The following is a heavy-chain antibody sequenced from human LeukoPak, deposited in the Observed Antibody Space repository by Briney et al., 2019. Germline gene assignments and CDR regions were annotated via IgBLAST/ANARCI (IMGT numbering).Heavy chain of an antibody. CDR1: GGSISSGSYY. CDR3: AGGGLQPWGDFWSGYPRYYYYMDV. D-gene: IGHD3-3*01. CDR2: IYTSGST. Sequence: PSQTLSLTCTVSGGSISSGSYYWSWIRQPAGKGLEWIGRIYTSGSTNYNPSLKSRVTISVDTSKNQFSLKLSSVTAADTAVYYCAGGGLQPWGDFWSGYPRYYYYMDVWGKGTTVTVSS. J-gene: IGHJ6*03. V-gene: IGHV4-61*02.